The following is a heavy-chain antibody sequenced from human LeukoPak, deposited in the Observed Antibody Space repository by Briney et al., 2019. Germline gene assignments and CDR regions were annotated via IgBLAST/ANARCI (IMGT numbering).Heavy chain of an antibody. J-gene: IGHJ4*02. CDR2: ISSNGGST. V-gene: IGHV3-64*01. D-gene: IGHD4-11*01. CDR3: ARDLATVSSLVGFDY. CDR1: GFTFSSYA. Sequence: TGGSLRLSCAASGFTFSSYAMHWVRQAPGKGLEYVSAISSNGGSTYYANSVKGRFTISRDNSKNTLYLQMGSLRAEDMAVYYCARDLATVSSLVGFDYWGQGTLVTVSS.